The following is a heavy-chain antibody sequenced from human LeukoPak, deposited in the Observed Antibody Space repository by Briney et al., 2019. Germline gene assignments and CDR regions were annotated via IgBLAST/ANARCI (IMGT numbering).Heavy chain of an antibody. D-gene: IGHD1-26*01. J-gene: IGHJ4*02. CDR2: ISSSGSTI. V-gene: IGHV3-48*03. CDR3: ARDSGELRDY. CDR1: GFTVSSYE. Sequence: PGGSLRLSCAASGFTVSSYEMNWVRQAPGKGLEWVSYISSSGSTIYYADSVKGRFTISRDNAKNSLYLQMNSLRAEDTAVYYCARDSGELRDYWGQGTLVTVSS.